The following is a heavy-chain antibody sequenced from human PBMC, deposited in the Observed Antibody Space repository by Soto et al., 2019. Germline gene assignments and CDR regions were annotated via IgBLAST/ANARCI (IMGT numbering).Heavy chain of an antibody. V-gene: IGHV4-4*07. CDR2: ITVNGNT. CDR1: GAYVSDFS. CDR3: ARESGENWTYEAH. D-gene: IGHD1-7*01. J-gene: IGHJ1*01. Sequence: QVQQLALGPGLVKPWDTLSLTCTVSGAYVSDFSWSWIRQPAGKGLQWIGRITVNGNTQYTPSFRSRVTMSMDTSRNQVSLNLQSATAADTALYYCARESGENWTYEAHWGQGTLVTVSS.